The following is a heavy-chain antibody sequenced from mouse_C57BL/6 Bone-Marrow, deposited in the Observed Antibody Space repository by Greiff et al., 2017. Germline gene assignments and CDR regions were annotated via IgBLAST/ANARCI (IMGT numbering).Heavy chain of an antibody. V-gene: IGHV1-82*01. CDR3: ARGGYDAWFAY. D-gene: IGHD2-2*01. Sequence: VQLQQSGPELVKPGASVKISCKASGYAFSSSWMNWVKQRPGKGLEWIGRIYPGDGDTNYNGKFKGKATLTADKSSSTAYMQLSSLTSEDYAVYFCARGGYDAWFAYWGQGTLVTVSA. J-gene: IGHJ3*01. CDR2: IYPGDGDT. CDR1: GYAFSSSW.